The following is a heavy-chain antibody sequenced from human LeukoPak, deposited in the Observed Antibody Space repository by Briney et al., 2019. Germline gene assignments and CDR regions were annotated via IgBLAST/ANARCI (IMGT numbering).Heavy chain of an antibody. CDR3: VRDRVGPDY. CDR2: ITDDGST. J-gene: IGHJ4*02. CDR1: GFTFSNAW. Sequence: TGGSLRLSCAASGFTFSNAWMHWVRQAPGTGLVWVSRITDDGSTTYADSVRGRFTISRDNAKNILYLQMNSLRAEDTAVYYCVRDRVGPDYWGQGTLVTVSS. V-gene: IGHV3-74*03. D-gene: IGHD1-26*01.